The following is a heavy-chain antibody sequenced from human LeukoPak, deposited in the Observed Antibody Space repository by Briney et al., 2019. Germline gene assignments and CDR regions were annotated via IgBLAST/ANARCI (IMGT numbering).Heavy chain of an antibody. CDR2: IYYSGRT. J-gene: IGHJ4*02. V-gene: IGHV4-59*01. CDR1: GGSISSYY. Sequence: SETLSLTCTVSGGSISSYYRSWIRQPPGKGLEWIGYIYYSGRTNYNPSLKSRVTISVDTSKNQFSLKLSSVTAADTAVYYCAREGVYYYDSSGYSYYFDYWGQGTLVTVSS. CDR3: AREGVYYYDSSGYSYYFDY. D-gene: IGHD3-22*01.